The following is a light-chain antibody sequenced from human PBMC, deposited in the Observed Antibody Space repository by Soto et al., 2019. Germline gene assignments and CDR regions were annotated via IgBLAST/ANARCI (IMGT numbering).Light chain of an antibody. V-gene: IGKV3-15*01. CDR1: QSVSSK. CDR2: GAS. CDR3: QQYNNWPGT. J-gene: IGKJ1*01. Sequence: EIVLTQSPGTLSVSPGERATLSCRASQSVSSKLAWYQQKPGQAPRLLFYGASTGATGIPARFSGSGSETEFTLSISGLQSEDVALYYCQQYNNWPGTFGQGTKVEIK.